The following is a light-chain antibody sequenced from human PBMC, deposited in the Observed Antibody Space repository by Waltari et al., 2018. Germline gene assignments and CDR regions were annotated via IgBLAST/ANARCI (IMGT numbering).Light chain of an antibody. Sequence: QSALTQPASVSGSPGQSITISCTGTSSDVGFYNYVSWYQQHPGKAPKLMIYDVSERPSGVSNRFSCSKSCNTASLTISGLQAEDEADYYCNSYAGSSSWVFGGGTKLTVL. CDR3: NSYAGSSSWV. J-gene: IGLJ3*02. CDR2: DVS. V-gene: IGLV2-14*01. CDR1: SSDVGFYNY.